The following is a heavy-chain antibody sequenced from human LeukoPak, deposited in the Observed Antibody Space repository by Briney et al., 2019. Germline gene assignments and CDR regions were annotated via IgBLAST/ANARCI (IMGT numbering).Heavy chain of an antibody. V-gene: IGHV1-18*01. J-gene: IGHJ4*02. CDR1: GYTFTSYD. D-gene: IGHD3-22*01. CDR3: ARYYYDSSGYTPPLSDY. Sequence: ASVKVSCKASGYTFTSYDISWVRRAPGQGLEWMGWISAYNGNTNYAQKLQGRVTMTTDTSTSTAYMELRSLRSDDTAVYYCARYYYDSSGYTPPLSDYWGQGTLVTVSS. CDR2: ISAYNGNT.